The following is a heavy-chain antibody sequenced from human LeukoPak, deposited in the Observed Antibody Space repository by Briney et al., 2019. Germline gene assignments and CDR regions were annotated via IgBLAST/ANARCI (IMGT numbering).Heavy chain of an antibody. Sequence: GGSLRLSCAASGFTFSSYSMNWVRQAPGKGLEGVSYISSSSSTIYYADSVKGRFTISRDNAKNSLYLQMNSLRAEDTAVYYCARLGSYFAFDIWGQGTMVTVSS. CDR1: GFTFSSYS. V-gene: IGHV3-48*01. D-gene: IGHD1-26*01. CDR2: ISSSSSTI. CDR3: ARLGSYFAFDI. J-gene: IGHJ3*02.